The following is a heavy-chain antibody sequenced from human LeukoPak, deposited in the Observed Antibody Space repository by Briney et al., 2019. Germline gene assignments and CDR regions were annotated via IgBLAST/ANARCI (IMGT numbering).Heavy chain of an antibody. Sequence: GGSLRLSCAASGFTFSSYAMSWVRQAPGKGLEWVSYISSSGSTIYYADSVKGRFTISRDNAKNSLYLQMNSLRAEDTAVYYCAREGEELRGAFDIWGQGTMVTVSS. V-gene: IGHV3-48*04. CDR3: AREGEELRGAFDI. J-gene: IGHJ3*02. D-gene: IGHD1-26*01. CDR1: GFTFSSYA. CDR2: ISSSGSTI.